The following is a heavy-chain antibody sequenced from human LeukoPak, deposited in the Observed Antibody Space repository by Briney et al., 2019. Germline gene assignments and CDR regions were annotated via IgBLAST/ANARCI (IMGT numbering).Heavy chain of an antibody. D-gene: IGHD1-14*01. CDR1: GYTFTSNA. V-gene: IGHV1-3*01. CDR3: ATGGSIGRTPFDY. CDR2: INAGNGNT. J-gene: IGHJ4*02. Sequence: GASVKVSCKASGYTFTSNAMHWVRQAPGQRLEWMGWINAGNGNTKYSQKFQGRVTITRDTSASTAYMELSSLRSEDTAVYYCATGGSIGRTPFDYWGQGTLVTVSS.